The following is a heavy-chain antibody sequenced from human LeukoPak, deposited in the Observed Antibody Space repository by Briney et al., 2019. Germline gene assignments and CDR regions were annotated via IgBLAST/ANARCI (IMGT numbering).Heavy chain of an antibody. J-gene: IGHJ4*02. D-gene: IGHD7-27*01. CDR3: AKVGSGEIVIMHFDC. V-gene: IGHV4-39*01. Sequence: PSETLSLTCTVSGGSISSSSYYWGWIRQPPGKGLEWIGSIYYSGSTYYNPSLKSRVTISVDTSKNQFSLKLSSVTAADTAIYYCAKVGSGEIVIMHFDCWGQGTLVTVSS. CDR2: IYYSGST. CDR1: GGSISSSSYY.